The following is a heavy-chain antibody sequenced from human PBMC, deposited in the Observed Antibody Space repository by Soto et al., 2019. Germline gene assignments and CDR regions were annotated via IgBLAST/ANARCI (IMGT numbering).Heavy chain of an antibody. J-gene: IGHJ4*02. CDR1: GFTFSSYS. CDR2: ISSSSSYI. Sequence: EVQLVESGGGLVKPGGSLRLSCAASGFTFSSYSMNWVRQAPGKGLEWVSSISSSSSYIYYADSVKGRFTISRDNAKNSLYLQMNSMRAEDTAVYYCARGLEAYCSSNSCSLLGYWGKGTLVTVSS. V-gene: IGHV3-21*01. D-gene: IGHD2-2*01. CDR3: ARGLEAYCSSNSCSLLGY.